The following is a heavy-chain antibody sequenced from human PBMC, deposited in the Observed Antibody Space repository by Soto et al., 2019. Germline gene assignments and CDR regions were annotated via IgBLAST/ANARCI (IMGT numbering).Heavy chain of an antibody. J-gene: IGHJ3*02. CDR2: ISGSGGST. D-gene: IGHD2-21*02. Sequence: GGSLRLSCAASGFTFSSHAMSWVRQAPGKGLEWVSAISGSGGSTYYADSVKGRFTISRDNSKNTLYLQMNSLRAEDTAVYYCAKDNEHIVVVTAAFDIWGQGTMVTVSS. V-gene: IGHV3-23*01. CDR1: GFTFSSHA. CDR3: AKDNEHIVVVTAAFDI.